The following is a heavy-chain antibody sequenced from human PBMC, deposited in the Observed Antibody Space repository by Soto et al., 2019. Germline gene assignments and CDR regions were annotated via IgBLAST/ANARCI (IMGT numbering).Heavy chain of an antibody. V-gene: IGHV3-23*01. CDR1: GFTFSSYA. D-gene: IGHD4-17*01. Sequence: GGSLRLSCAASGFTFSSYAMSWVRQAPGKGLEWVSAISGSGGSTYYADSVKGRFTISRDNSKNTLYLQMNSLRAEDTAVYYCADGFFGDYLTGRWLQPGGWNWGQGTLVTVSS. J-gene: IGHJ4*02. CDR2: ISGSGGST. CDR3: ADGFFGDYLTGRWLQPGGWN.